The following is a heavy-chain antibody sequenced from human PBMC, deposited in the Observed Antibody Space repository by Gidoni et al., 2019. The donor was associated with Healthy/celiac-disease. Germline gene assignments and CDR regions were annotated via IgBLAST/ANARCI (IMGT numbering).Heavy chain of an antibody. J-gene: IGHJ1*01. V-gene: IGHV3-9*01. CDR1: GFTFDDYA. CDR3: AKGRGIAVAGFRVYFQH. CDR2: ISWNSGSI. D-gene: IGHD6-19*01. Sequence: EVQLVESGGGLVQPGRSLRLSCAASGFTFDDYAMHWVRQAPGKGLEWFSGISWNSGSIGYADSVKGRFTISRDNAKNSLYLQMNSLIAEDTALYYCAKGRGIAVAGFRVYFQHWGQGTLVTVSS.